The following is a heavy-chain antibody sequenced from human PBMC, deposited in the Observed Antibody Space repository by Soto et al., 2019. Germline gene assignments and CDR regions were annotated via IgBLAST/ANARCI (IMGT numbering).Heavy chain of an antibody. CDR1: GFTFGNYA. CDR3: TTPVFLSSRKPPEDV. CDR2: LSGSYLNT. V-gene: IGHV3-23*01. J-gene: IGHJ6*02. Sequence: EVRLLESGGGLVQPGGSLRLSCEASGFTFGNYAMTWVRQGPGRGLEWVSALSGSYLNTYYADSVKGRFTIYRDNSKNTMSLEMNSLRFDDTAVYYGTTPVFLSSRKPPEDVWGQGTPVAVSS.